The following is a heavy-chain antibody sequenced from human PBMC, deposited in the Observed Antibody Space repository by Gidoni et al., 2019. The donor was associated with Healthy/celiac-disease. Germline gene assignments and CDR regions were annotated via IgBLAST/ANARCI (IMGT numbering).Heavy chain of an antibody. D-gene: IGHD3-9*01. J-gene: IGHJ3*02. CDR2: INPNSGGT. CDR3: AKSGLYDILTGYYPGSLAFDI. CDR1: GYTFTGYY. V-gene: IGHV1-2*02. Sequence: QVQLVQSGAEVKKPGASVKVSCKASGYTFTGYYMHWVRQAPGQGLEWMGWINPNSGGTNYAQKFQGRVTMTRDTSISTAYMELSRLRSDDTAVYYCAKSGLYDILTGYYPGSLAFDIWGQGTMVTVSS.